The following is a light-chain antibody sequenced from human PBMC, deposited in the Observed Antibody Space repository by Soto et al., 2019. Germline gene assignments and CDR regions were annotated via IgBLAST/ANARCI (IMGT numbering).Light chain of an antibody. CDR1: QSVLFSSDNKNY. Sequence: IVMTQSPDSLAVSLGERATINCKSSQSVLFSSDNKNYLTWYQQKPGQPPKLLIYWASTRESGVPDRFSGAWSGTDFTLTISSLQAEDVAVYYCQQFYTSLYTFGQGTKLEIK. CDR3: QQFYTSLYT. V-gene: IGKV4-1*01. J-gene: IGKJ2*01. CDR2: WAS.